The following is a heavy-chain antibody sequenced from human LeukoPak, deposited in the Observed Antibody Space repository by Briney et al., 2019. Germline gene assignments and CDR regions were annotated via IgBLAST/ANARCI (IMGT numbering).Heavy chain of an antibody. CDR2: IYYSGST. CDR3: ARGPSLITMVRGVIIT. V-gene: IGHV4-59*01. Sequence: SETLSLTCTVSGVSISSYYWSWIRQPPGKGLEWIGYIYYSGSTNYNPSLKSRVTISVDTSKNQFSLKLSSVTAADTAVYYCARGPSLITMVRGVIITWGQGTLVTVSS. CDR1: GVSISSYY. J-gene: IGHJ4*02. D-gene: IGHD3-10*01.